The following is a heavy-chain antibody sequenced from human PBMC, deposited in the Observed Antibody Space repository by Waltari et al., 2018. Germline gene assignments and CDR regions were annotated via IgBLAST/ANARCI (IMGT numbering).Heavy chain of an antibody. J-gene: IGHJ4*02. CDR2: INAGTGNT. V-gene: IGHV1-3*03. Sequence: QVQLVQSGAEVKKPGASVKVSCKASGYTFTSYAMHWVRQAPGQRLEWMGWINAGTGNTKYSQELQGRGTITRDTSASTAYMELSSLRSEDMAVYYCARAWDGGIYHFDYWGQGTLVTVSS. D-gene: IGHD3-16*02. CDR1: GYTFTSYA. CDR3: ARAWDGGIYHFDY.